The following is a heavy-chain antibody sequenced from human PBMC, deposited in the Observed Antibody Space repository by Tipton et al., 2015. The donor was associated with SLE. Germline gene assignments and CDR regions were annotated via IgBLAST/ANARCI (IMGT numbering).Heavy chain of an antibody. D-gene: IGHD1-26*01. CDR1: GGSISSSSYY. V-gene: IGHV4-39*01. Sequence: TLSLTCTVSGGSISSSSYYWGWIRQPPGKGLEWIGSIYYSGSTYYNPSLKSRVTISVDTSKNQFSLKLSSVTAADTAVYYCARLVGAQPGAFDIWGQGTMVTVSS. CDR2: IYYSGST. J-gene: IGHJ3*02. CDR3: ARLVGAQPGAFDI.